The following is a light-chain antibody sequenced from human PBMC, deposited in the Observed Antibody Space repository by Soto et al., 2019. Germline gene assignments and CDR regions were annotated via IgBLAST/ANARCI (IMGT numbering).Light chain of an antibody. J-gene: IGKJ1*01. CDR1: QSISNY. CDR2: AAS. Sequence: DIQMTQSPSSLSASVGDRVTLTCRASQSISNYLNWYQQKPGKAPNLLIYAASSLHSGVPSRFSGSGSGTDFTLTISSLQPEDFATYFCQQSYIIPGTFGQGTKVEIK. CDR3: QQSYIIPGT. V-gene: IGKV1-39*01.